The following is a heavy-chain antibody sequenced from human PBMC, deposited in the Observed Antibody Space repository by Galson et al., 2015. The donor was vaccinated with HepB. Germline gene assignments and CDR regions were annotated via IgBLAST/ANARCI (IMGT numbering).Heavy chain of an antibody. V-gene: IGHV3-64*01. D-gene: IGHD1-26*01. CDR1: GFTFSSYA. CDR3: ARDGVGATPRPFDY. Sequence: SLRLSCAASGFTFSSYAMHWVRQAPGKGLEYVSAISSNGGSTYYANSVKGRFTISRDNSKNTLYLQMGSLRAEDMAVYYCARDGVGATPRPFDYWGQGTLVTVSS. CDR2: ISSNGGST. J-gene: IGHJ4*02.